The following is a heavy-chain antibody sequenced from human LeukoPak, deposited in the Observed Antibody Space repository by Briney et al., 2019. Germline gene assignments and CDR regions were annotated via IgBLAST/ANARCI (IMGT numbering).Heavy chain of an antibody. J-gene: IGHJ4*02. Sequence: GGSLRLSCAASGFTVSRYYMSWVRQAPGKGLEWISVIYSDGSTYYADSVKGRFTISRDNSKNTLYLQMNSLRAEDTAVYYCVRDTMEREHGYWGQGTLVTVSS. CDR2: IYSDGST. CDR3: VRDTMEREHGY. D-gene: IGHD1-26*01. V-gene: IGHV3-66*01. CDR1: GFTVSRYY.